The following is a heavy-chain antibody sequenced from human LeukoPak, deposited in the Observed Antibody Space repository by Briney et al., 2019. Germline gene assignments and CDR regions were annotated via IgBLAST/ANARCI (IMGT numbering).Heavy chain of an antibody. J-gene: IGHJ4*02. D-gene: IGHD5-24*01. V-gene: IGHV3-43D*04. CDR3: ARALDGYIEYYFDY. CDR1: GFTFDDYA. Sequence: GGSLRLSCAASGFTFDDYAMHWVRQAPGKGLEWVSLITWDGGRTYYADSVKGRFTVSRDNSKNSLYLQMNSLRAEDTAVYYCARALDGYIEYYFDYWGQGTLVTVSS. CDR2: ITWDGGRT.